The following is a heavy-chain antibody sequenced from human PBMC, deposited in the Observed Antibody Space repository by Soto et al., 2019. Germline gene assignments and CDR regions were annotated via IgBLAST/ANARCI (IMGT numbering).Heavy chain of an antibody. CDR2: INPSGGST. CDR1: GYTFTSYY. CDR3: ARRYVGAGTGTHAFDI. Sequence: GASVKVSCKASGYTFTSYYMHWVRQAPGQGLEWMGIINPSGGSTSYAQKFQGRVTMTRDTSTSTVYMELSSLRSEDTAVYYCARRYVGAGTGTHAFDIWGQGTMVTVSS. J-gene: IGHJ3*02. D-gene: IGHD6-19*01. V-gene: IGHV1-46*01.